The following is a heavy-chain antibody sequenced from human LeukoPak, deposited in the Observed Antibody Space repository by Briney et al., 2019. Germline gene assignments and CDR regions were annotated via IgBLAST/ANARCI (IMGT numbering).Heavy chain of an antibody. V-gene: IGHV3-21*01. J-gene: IGHJ4*02. CDR3: ARDTLIVGVGYFDY. D-gene: IGHD1-26*01. CDR2: ISSSSSFI. Sequence: PGGSLRLSCAASGFTFSSYSMNWVRQAPGKGLEWVSSISSSSSFIYYADSLKGRFTISRDNAKNSLYLQMSSLRAEDTAVYYCARDTLIVGVGYFDYWGQGTLVTVSS. CDR1: GFTFSSYS.